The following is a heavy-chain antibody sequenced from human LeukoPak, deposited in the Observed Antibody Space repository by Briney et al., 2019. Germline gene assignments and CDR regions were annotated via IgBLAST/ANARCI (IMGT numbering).Heavy chain of an antibody. CDR2: IYYSGST. J-gene: IGHJ4*02. Sequence: SETLSLTCTVSGGSISSYYWSWIRQPPGKGLEWIGYIYYSGSTNYNPSLKSRVTISVDTSKNQFSLKLSSVTAADTAVYYCARDLGSSGRYNFDYWGQGTLVTVSS. CDR1: GGSISSYY. D-gene: IGHD6-19*01. V-gene: IGHV4-59*01. CDR3: ARDLGSSGRYNFDY.